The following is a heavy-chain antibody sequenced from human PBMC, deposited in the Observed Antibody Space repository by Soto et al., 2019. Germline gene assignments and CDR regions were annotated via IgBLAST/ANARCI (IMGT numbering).Heavy chain of an antibody. CDR1: GFTFGDYA. J-gene: IGHJ3*02. V-gene: IGHV3-49*03. D-gene: IGHD3-22*01. Sequence: PGGSLRLSCTASGFTFGDYAMSWFRQAPGKGLEWVGFIRSKAYGGTTEYAASVKGRFTISRDDSKSIAYLQMNSLKTEDTAVYYCTSQYYYDSSGYYEIAFDIWGQGTMVTVSS. CDR2: IRSKAYGGTT. CDR3: TSQYYYDSSGYYEIAFDI.